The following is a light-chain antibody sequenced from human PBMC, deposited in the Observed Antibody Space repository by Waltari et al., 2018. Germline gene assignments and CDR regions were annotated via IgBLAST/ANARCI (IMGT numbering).Light chain of an antibody. CDR1: SSDLGAYTY. V-gene: IGLV2-8*01. CDR3: SSYADNNKLI. Sequence: QSALTQPPSPSGSPGQSVTISFPGTSSDLGAYTYVFWYQQHPGKAPKVLIYEVSRRPSGVPDRFSGSKSGNTASLTVSGLQAEDEADYYCSSYADNNKLIFGSGTKVTVL. J-gene: IGLJ1*01. CDR2: EVS.